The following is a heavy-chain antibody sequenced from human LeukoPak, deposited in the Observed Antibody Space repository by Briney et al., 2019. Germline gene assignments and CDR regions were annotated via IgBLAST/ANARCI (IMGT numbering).Heavy chain of an antibody. CDR3: AKGRAVAGYYYYGMDV. Sequence: GGSLILSCAASGFTFSSYAMSRVRQAPGKGLEWVSAISGSGGSTYCADSVKGRFTISRDNSKNTLYLQMNSLRAEDTAVYYCAKGRAVAGYYYYGMDVWGQGTTVTVSS. J-gene: IGHJ6*02. CDR2: ISGSGGST. CDR1: GFTFSSYA. V-gene: IGHV3-23*01. D-gene: IGHD6-19*01.